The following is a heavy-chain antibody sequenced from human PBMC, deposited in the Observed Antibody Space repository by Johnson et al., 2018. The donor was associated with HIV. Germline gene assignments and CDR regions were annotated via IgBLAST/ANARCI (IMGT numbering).Heavy chain of an antibody. CDR3: ARDNLSMGAFDI. D-gene: IGHD3-16*01. CDR2: INWNGYII. J-gene: IGHJ3*02. V-gene: IGHV3-9*01. CDR1: GFTFDDYA. Sequence: VQLVESGGGLVQPGRSLRLSCAASGFTFDDYAMHWVRQAPGKGLEWVSGINWNGYIIYSADSVKGRFSISRDNAKNSLYLQVNSLRDEDTAVYYCARDNLSMGAFDIWGPGTMVTVSS.